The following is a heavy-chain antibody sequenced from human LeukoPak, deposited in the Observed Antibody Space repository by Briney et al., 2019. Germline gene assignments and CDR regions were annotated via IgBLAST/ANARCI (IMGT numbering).Heavy chain of an antibody. CDR2: ISYNGVT. D-gene: IGHD3-22*01. CDR3: ARHPATFYYDSGGYRHAFEI. Sequence: SETLSLTCTVSGGSINSSSYYWGWIRQPPGKGLEWIGSISYNGVTYYNPSLKSRVTISVDTSKTQFSLRLSSVPAADTAVYYCARHPATFYYDSGGYRHAFEIWGQGTMVTVSS. V-gene: IGHV4-39*01. J-gene: IGHJ3*02. CDR1: GGSINSSSYY.